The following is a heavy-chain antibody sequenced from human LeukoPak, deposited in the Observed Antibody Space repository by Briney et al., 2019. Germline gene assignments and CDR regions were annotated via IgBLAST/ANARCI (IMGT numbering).Heavy chain of an antibody. V-gene: IGHV3-30-3*01. D-gene: IGHD3-16*02. J-gene: IGHJ6*02. CDR1: GFTFSSYA. CDR3: ARDRSGPVYGMDV. Sequence: GRSLRLSCAASGFTFSSYAMHWVRQAPGKGLEWVAVISYDGSNKYYADSVKGRFTISRDNSKNTLYLQMNSLRAEDTAVYYCARDRSGPVYGMDVWGQGTAVTVSS. CDR2: ISYDGSNK.